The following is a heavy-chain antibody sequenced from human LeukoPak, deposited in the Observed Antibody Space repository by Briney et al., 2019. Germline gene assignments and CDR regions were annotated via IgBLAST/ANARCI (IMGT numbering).Heavy chain of an antibody. CDR2: ISYDGSNK. D-gene: IGHD1-26*01. V-gene: IGHV3-30*18. CDR3: AKSGSYYYYYGMDV. CDR1: GFTFSSYG. J-gene: IGHJ6*02. Sequence: GRSLRLSCAASGFTFSSYGMHWVRQAPGKGLEWVAVISYDGSNKYYADSVEGRFTISRDNSKNTLYLQMNSLRAEDTAVYYCAKSGSYYYYYGMDVWGQGTTVTVSS.